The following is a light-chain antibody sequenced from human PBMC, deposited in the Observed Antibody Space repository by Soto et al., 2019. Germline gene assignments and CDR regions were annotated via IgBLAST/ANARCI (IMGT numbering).Light chain of an antibody. V-gene: IGKV3-15*01. J-gene: IGKJ5*01. CDR2: GAS. CDR1: QSVSSSY. Sequence: EIVLTQSPVTLSLSPGERATLSCRASQSVSSSYLAGYQQKPGQAPRLLIYGASTRATGIPARFSGSGSGTEFTLTISSLQSEDFAVYYCQQYNDWPTFGQGTRLENK. CDR3: QQYNDWPT.